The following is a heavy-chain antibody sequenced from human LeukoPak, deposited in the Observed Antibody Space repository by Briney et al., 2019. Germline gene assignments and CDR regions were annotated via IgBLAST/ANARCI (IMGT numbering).Heavy chain of an antibody. CDR1: GYTFTSYA. J-gene: IGHJ4*02. V-gene: IGHV1-3*01. CDR2: INAGNGNT. CDR3: ARDNYDFWTY. Sequence: ASVKVSCKASGYTFTSYAMHWVRQAPGQRLEWMGWINAGNGNTKYSQKFQGRVTMTRDTSISTTYMELSRLRSDDTAVYYCARDNYDFWTYWGQGTLVTVSS. D-gene: IGHD3-3*01.